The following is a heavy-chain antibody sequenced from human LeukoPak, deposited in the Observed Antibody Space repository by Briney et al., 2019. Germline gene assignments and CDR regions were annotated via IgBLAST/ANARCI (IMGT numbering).Heavy chain of an antibody. Sequence: GASVKVSCKASGYTFTGYYMHWVRQAPGQGLEWMGWINPNSGGTNYAQKFQGRVTMTRDTSISTAYMELSRLRSDDTAVYYCAREEYYCDSSGDTFDYWGQGTLVTVSS. CDR2: INPNSGGT. CDR3: AREEYYCDSSGDTFDY. D-gene: IGHD3-22*01. CDR1: GYTFTGYY. J-gene: IGHJ4*02. V-gene: IGHV1-2*02.